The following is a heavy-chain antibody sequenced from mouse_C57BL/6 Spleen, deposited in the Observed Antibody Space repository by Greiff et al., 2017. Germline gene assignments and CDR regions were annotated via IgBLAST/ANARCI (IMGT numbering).Heavy chain of an antibody. CDR2: IDPSDSET. J-gene: IGHJ1*03. CDR3: ARGDYYGSSYWYFDV. CDR1: GYTFTSYW. Sequence: QVQLQQPGAELVRPGSSVKLSCKASGYTFTSYWMHWVKQRPIQGLEWIGNIDPSDSETHYNQKFKDKATLTVDKSSSTAYMQLSSLTSEDSAVYYWARGDYYGSSYWYFDVWGTGTTVTVSS. D-gene: IGHD1-1*01. V-gene: IGHV1-52*01.